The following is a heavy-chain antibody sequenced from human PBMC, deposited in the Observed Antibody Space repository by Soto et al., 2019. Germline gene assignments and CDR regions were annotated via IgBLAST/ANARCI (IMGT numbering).Heavy chain of an antibody. CDR3: ARDGRDCADGACYFHL. Sequence: GGTLRLSCAASGFTFSRNGMNWVRQAPGKGLEWVSCISSSSSLIYYADSVKGRFTISRDNAKNSLYLQVNSLTDEDTDVYFCARDGRDCADGACYFHLWGQGTLVTVSS. CDR2: ISSSSSLI. CDR1: GFTFSRNG. D-gene: IGHD2-8*01. V-gene: IGHV3-48*02. J-gene: IGHJ1*01.